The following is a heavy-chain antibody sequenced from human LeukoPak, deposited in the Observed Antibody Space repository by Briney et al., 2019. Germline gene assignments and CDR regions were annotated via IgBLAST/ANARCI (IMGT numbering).Heavy chain of an antibody. Sequence: GGSLRLSCAASGFTFSSYSMDWVRQAPGKGLEWVSSISSSSSYIYYADSVKGRFTISRDNAKNSLYLQMNSLRAEDTAVYYCARDRSVRGGALDAFDIWGQGTMVTVSS. CDR1: GFTFSSYS. V-gene: IGHV3-21*01. CDR3: ARDRSVRGGALDAFDI. CDR2: ISSSSSYI. J-gene: IGHJ3*02. D-gene: IGHD2-21*01.